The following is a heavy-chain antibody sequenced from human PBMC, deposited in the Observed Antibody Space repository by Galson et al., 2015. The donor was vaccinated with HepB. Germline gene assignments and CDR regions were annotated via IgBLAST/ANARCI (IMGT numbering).Heavy chain of an antibody. Sequence: SLRLSCAASGFTFSSYAMSWVRQAPGKGLEWVSAISGSGGSTYYADSVKGRFTISRDNSKNTLYLQMNSLRAEDTAVYYCAKGNLVRGYSCLDYWGQGTLVTVSS. J-gene: IGHJ4*02. CDR1: GFTFSSYA. D-gene: IGHD6-25*01. V-gene: IGHV3-23*01. CDR3: AKGNLVRGYSCLDY. CDR2: ISGSGGST.